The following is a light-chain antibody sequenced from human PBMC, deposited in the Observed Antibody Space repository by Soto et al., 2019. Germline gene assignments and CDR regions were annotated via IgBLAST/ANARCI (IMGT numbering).Light chain of an antibody. V-gene: IGKV3-20*01. Sequence: EIVLTQSPGTLSLSPGERATLSCRASQSVSSSYLAWYQQKPGQAPRLLRYGASSRATGIPDRFSGSGSVTDFTLTISRLEPEDVAVYYCQQCGSSPLTFGGGTKWEIK. J-gene: IGKJ4*01. CDR1: QSVSSSY. CDR3: QQCGSSPLT. CDR2: GAS.